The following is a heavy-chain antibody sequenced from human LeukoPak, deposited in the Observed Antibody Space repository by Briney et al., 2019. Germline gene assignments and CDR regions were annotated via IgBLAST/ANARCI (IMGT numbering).Heavy chain of an antibody. V-gene: IGHV3-30*02. CDR2: IRYDGRNK. Sequence: GGSLRLSCAASGFTFSTYGMHWVRQAPGKGLEWVAFIRYDGRNKYYADSVKGRFTISRDNSKNTLCLQMNSLRAEDTAVYYCAREVPQWLGRNAFDIWGQGTMVTVSS. J-gene: IGHJ3*02. CDR1: GFTFSTYG. D-gene: IGHD6-19*01. CDR3: AREVPQWLGRNAFDI.